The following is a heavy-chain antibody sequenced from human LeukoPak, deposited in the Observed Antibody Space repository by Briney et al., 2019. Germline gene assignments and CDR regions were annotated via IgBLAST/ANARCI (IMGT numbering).Heavy chain of an antibody. CDR1: GFTISNYW. J-gene: IGHJ5*02. D-gene: IGHD3-3*01. V-gene: IGHV3-7*01. CDR3: ARSLYFWSGSSS. Sequence: GGSLRLSCAASGFTISNYWMNWVRQAPGKGLEWVANIKQDGSEKYHVDSVKGRFTISRDNAKNSLYLQMNSLRAEDTAVYYCARSLYFWSGSSSWGQGTLVTVSS. CDR2: IKQDGSEK.